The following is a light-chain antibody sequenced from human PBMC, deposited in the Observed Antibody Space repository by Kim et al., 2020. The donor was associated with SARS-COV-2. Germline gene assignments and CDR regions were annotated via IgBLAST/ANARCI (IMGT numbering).Light chain of an antibody. V-gene: IGLV2-23*02. CDR2: EVA. CDR1: SGDIGSYNL. Sequence: GQSITISCTGTSGDIGSYNLVSWYQQHPGKALKLMIYEVAKRPSGLSNRFSGSKSGYTASLTISGLQAEDEAAYYCCSFAGSSTLVFGGGTQLTVL. CDR3: CSFAGSSTLV. J-gene: IGLJ2*01.